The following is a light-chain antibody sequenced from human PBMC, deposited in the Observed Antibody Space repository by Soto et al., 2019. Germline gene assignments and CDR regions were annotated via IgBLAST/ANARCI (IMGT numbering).Light chain of an antibody. V-gene: IGKV3D-15*01. CDR3: EQYDSRSPWT. Sequence: EMVVTQSPATLSVSPGERVTLSCRTSQDVSSKLAWYQQKPGQPPSLLIYDASTRATGTPARFSGSGSGTEFTLAVSSLQSEDFATYYCEQYDSRSPWTFGQGTKIEIK. J-gene: IGKJ1*01. CDR1: QDVSSK. CDR2: DAS.